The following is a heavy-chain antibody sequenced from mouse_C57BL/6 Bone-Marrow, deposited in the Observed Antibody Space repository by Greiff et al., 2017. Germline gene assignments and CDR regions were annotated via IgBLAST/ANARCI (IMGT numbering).Heavy chain of an antibody. D-gene: IGHD1-1*01. CDR2: ISSGSSTI. J-gene: IGHJ3*01. V-gene: IGHV5-17*01. CDR1: GFTFSDYG. Sequence: DVKLVESGGGLVKPGGSLKLSCAASGFTFSDYGMHWVRQAPEKGLEWVAYISSGSSTIYYADTVKGRFTISRDNAKNTLFLQMTSLRSEDTAMYYCARVYSEVFAYWGQGTLVTVSA. CDR3: ARVYSEVFAY.